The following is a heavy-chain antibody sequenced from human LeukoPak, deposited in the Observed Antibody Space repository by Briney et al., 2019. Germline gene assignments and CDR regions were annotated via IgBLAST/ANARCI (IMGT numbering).Heavy chain of an antibody. CDR2: TYYRSKWYN. V-gene: IGHV6-1*01. CDR3: AREGRNFYGSGTNTIDY. CDR1: GDIFSSNSAA. D-gene: IGHD3-10*01. J-gene: IGHJ4*02. Sequence: SQTLSLTCALSGDIFSSNSAAWNWIRQSPSRGLEWLGRTYYRSKWYNDYAVSVKSRITINPDTSKNQFSLQLNSVTPEDTAVYYCAREGRNFYGSGTNTIDYWGQGTLVTVSS.